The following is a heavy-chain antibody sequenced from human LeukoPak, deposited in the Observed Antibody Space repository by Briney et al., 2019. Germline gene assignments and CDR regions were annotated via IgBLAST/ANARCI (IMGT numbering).Heavy chain of an antibody. CDR3: ARVGVGATHDAFDI. Sequence: TGGSLRLSCAASGFTFDDYGMSWVRQAPGKGLEWVSGINWNGGSTGYADSVKGRFTISRDNAKNSLYLQMNSLRAEDTALYYCARVGVGATHDAFDIWGQGTMVTVSS. D-gene: IGHD1-26*01. CDR1: GFTFDDYG. V-gene: IGHV3-20*04. CDR2: INWNGGST. J-gene: IGHJ3*02.